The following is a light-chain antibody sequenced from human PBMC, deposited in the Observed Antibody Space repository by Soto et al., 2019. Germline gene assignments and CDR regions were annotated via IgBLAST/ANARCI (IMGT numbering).Light chain of an antibody. CDR2: DAS. CDR3: QQRSNWPLT. Sequence: EVVLTQSPATLSLSPGERATLSCWASQSVSSNLAWYQQKPVQAPRLLMYDASNRATGIRARFSGSGSGTDFTLTISSLEPEDFAVYYCQQRSNWPLTFGGGTKVEIK. V-gene: IGKV3-11*01. CDR1: QSVSSN. J-gene: IGKJ4*01.